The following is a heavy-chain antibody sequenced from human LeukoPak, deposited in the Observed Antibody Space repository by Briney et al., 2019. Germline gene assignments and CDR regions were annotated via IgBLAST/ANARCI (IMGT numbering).Heavy chain of an antibody. D-gene: IGHD6-13*01. CDR2: IIPIFGIA. CDR1: GGTFSSYA. CDR3: ASDQDSSSSGDY. Sequence: SVKVSCKASGGTFSSYAISWVRQAPGQGLEWMGRIIPIFGIANYAQKFQGRVTITADKSTSTAYMELSSLRSEDTAVYYCASDQDSSSSGDYWGQGTLVTVSS. J-gene: IGHJ4*02. V-gene: IGHV1-69*04.